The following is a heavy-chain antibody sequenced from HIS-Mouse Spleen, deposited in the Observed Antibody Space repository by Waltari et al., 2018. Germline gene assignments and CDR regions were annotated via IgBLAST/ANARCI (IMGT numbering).Heavy chain of an antibody. V-gene: IGHV4-34*01. Sequence: QVQLQQWGAGLLKPSETLSLTCAVYGGSFSGYYWSWIRQPPGKGLEWIGEINHRGQTNYNPSLKSRVTISVDTSKNQFSLKLSSVTAADTAVYYCASGGYCTNGVCYRGMDVWGQGTTVTVSS. CDR1: GGSFSGYY. J-gene: IGHJ6*02. CDR2: INHRGQT. D-gene: IGHD2-8*01. CDR3: ASGGYCTNGVCYRGMDV.